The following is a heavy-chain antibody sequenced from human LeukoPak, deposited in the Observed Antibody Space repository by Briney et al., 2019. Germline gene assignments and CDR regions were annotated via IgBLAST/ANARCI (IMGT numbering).Heavy chain of an antibody. V-gene: IGHV4-39*07. Sequence: SETLSLTCTVSSGSINSSGHYWGWVRQPPGKGLEWIGSFYYFGSTYYNPSLKSRVTISVDKSKNQFSLKLSSVTAADTAVYYCARASHDYGDYSHFDYWGQGTLVTVSS. J-gene: IGHJ4*02. CDR1: SGSINSSGHY. D-gene: IGHD4-17*01. CDR2: FYYFGST. CDR3: ARASHDYGDYSHFDY.